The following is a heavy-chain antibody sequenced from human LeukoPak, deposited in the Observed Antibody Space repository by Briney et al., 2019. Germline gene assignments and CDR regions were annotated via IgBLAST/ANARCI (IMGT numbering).Heavy chain of an antibody. V-gene: IGHV3-30-3*01. J-gene: IGHJ4*02. Sequence: GGSLRLSCAASGFTFSSYAMHWVRQAPGKGLEWVAVISYDASNIYYADSVKGRFTISRDNSKSTLYLQMNSLRAEDTAVYYCAKDLRSGNFDYWGQGTLVTVSS. D-gene: IGHD6-13*01. CDR2: ISYDASNI. CDR3: AKDLRSGNFDY. CDR1: GFTFSSYA.